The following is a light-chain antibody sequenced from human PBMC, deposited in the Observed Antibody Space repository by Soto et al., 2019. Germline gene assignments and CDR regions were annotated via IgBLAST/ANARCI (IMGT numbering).Light chain of an antibody. CDR3: QSYDSSLSGYV. CDR2: GNS. V-gene: IGLV1-40*01. CDR1: SSNIGAGYD. Sequence: LTQPPSVSGAPGQRVTISCTGSSSNIGAGYDVNWYQQLPGTAPKLLIYGNSNRPSGVPDRFSGSKSGTSASLAITGLQAEDEADYYCQSYDSSLSGYVFGTGTKLTVL. J-gene: IGLJ1*01.